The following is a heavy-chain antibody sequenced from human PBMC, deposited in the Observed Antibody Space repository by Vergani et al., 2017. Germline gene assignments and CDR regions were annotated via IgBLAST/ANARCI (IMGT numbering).Heavy chain of an antibody. CDR2: ISSSSSYT. CDR3: ARPWMDGITGTADNWFDP. J-gene: IGHJ5*02. CDR1: GFTFSDYY. D-gene: IGHD1-20*01. Sequence: VQLVESGGGLVKPGGSLRLSCAASGFTFSDYYMSWIRQAPGKGLEWVSYISSSSSYTNYADSVKGRFTISRDNAKNSLYLQMNSLRAEDTAVYYCARPWMDGITGTADNWFDPWGQGTLVTVSS. V-gene: IGHV3-11*06.